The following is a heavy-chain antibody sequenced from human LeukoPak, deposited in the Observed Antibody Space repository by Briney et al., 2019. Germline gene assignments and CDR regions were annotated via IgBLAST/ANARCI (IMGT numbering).Heavy chain of an antibody. V-gene: IGHV1-69*05. D-gene: IGHD3-22*01. CDR2: IIPIFGTA. J-gene: IGHJ3*02. Sequence: ASVKVSCKASGYTFTSYYMHWVRQAPGQGLEWMGGIIPIFGTANYAQKFQGRVTITTDESTSTAYMELSSLRSEDTAVYYCAWGDYYDSSGYNDAFDIWGQGTMVTVSS. CDR3: AWGDYYDSSGYNDAFDI. CDR1: GYTFTSYY.